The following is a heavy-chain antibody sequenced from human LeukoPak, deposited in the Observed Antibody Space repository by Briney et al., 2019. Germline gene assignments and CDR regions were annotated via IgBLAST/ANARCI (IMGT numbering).Heavy chain of an antibody. D-gene: IGHD6-19*01. Sequence: PGGSLRLSCAASGFTFSSYAMHWVRQAPGKGLEWVAVISYDGSNKYYADSVKGRFTISRDNSKNTLYLQMNSLRAEDTAVYYCARPVTVAGTVSVDYWGQGTLVTVSS. CDR2: ISYDGSNK. CDR1: GFTFSSYA. V-gene: IGHV3-30*14. J-gene: IGHJ4*02. CDR3: ARPVTVAGTVSVDY.